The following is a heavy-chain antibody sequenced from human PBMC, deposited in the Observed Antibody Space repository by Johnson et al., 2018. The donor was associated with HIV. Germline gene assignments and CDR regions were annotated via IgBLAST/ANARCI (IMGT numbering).Heavy chain of an antibody. CDR3: ATKRVAAADPDDAFDI. CDR1: GFTFSSYA. Sequence: QVQLVESGGGVVQPGRSLRLSCAASGFTFSSYAMHWVRQAPGKGLAWVAVIWYDGSNKYYADSVKGRFTISRDNSKNTLYLQMNSLRAEDTTVYYCATKRVAAADPDDAFDIWGQGTMVTVSS. CDR2: IWYDGSNK. D-gene: IGHD6-13*01. J-gene: IGHJ3*02. V-gene: IGHV3-33*01.